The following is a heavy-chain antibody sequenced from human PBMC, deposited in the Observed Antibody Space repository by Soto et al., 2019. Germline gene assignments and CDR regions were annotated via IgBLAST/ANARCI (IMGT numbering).Heavy chain of an antibody. V-gene: IGHV3-30-3*01. J-gene: IGHJ6*02. CDR1: GFTFSSYA. CDR2: ISYDGSNK. Sequence: QVQLVESGGGVVQPGRSLRLSCAASGFTFSSYAMHWVRQAPGKRLEWVAVISYDGSNKYYADSVKGRFTISRDNSKNTLYLQMNSLRAEDTAVYYCARALVIVATPGGVAGYYYGMDVWGQGTTVTVSS. D-gene: IGHD5-12*01. CDR3: ARALVIVATPGGVAGYYYGMDV.